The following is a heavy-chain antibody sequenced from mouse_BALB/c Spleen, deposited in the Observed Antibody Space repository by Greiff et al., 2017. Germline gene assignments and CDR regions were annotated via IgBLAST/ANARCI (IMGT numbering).Heavy chain of an antibody. V-gene: IGHV1S81*02. CDR1: GYTFTSYY. J-gene: IGHJ4*01. Sequence: QVQLQQSGAELVKPGASVKLSCKASGYTFTSYYMYWVKQRPGQGLEWIGEINPSNGGTNFNEKFKSKATLTVDKSSSTAYMQLSSLTSEDSAVYYCTRDGNYGSAMDDWGQGTSVTVSS. D-gene: IGHD2-1*01. CDR2: INPSNGGT. CDR3: TRDGNYGSAMDD.